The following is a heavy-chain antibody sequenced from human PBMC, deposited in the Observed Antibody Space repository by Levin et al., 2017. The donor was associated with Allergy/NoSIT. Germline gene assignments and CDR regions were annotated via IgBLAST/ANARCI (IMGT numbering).Heavy chain of an antibody. CDR1: GFTFSSYA. CDR3: AKGQLTTSYYDGMDV. Sequence: GESLKISCAASGFTFSSYAMSWVRQAPGKGLEWVSAISGSGGSTYYADSVKGRFTISRDNSKNTLYLQMNSLRAEDTAVYYCAKGQLTTSYYDGMDVWGQGTTVTVSS. V-gene: IGHV3-23*01. CDR2: ISGSGGST. D-gene: IGHD2/OR15-2a*01. J-gene: IGHJ6*02.